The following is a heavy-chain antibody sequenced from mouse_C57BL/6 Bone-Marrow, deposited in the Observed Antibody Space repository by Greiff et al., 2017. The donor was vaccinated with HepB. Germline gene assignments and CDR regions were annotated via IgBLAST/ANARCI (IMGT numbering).Heavy chain of an antibody. CDR1: GYSFTDYN. D-gene: IGHD1-2*01. CDR2: INPNYGTT. J-gene: IGHJ1*03. V-gene: IGHV1-39*01. Sequence: VQLQQSGPELVKPGASVKISCKASGYSFTDYNMNWVKQSTGKSLEWIGVINPNYGTTSYNQKFKGKATLTVDQSSSTAYMQLNSLTSEVSAVYTCARYCYGYWYVGVWGTGTAVTVSS. CDR3: ARYCYGYWYVGV.